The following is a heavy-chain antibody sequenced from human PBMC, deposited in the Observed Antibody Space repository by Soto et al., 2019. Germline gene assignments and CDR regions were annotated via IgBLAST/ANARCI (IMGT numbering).Heavy chain of an antibody. CDR2: IYNSGST. Sequence: SETLSLTCTVSGGSISSYYWSWIRQPPGKGLEWIGYIYNSGSTNYNPSLKSRVTISVDTSKNQFSLNMNSVTVADTAVYYCARYGSGSSVWFDPWGQGTLVTVSS. D-gene: IGHD3-10*01. CDR3: ARYGSGSSVWFDP. J-gene: IGHJ5*02. V-gene: IGHV4-59*08. CDR1: GGSISSYY.